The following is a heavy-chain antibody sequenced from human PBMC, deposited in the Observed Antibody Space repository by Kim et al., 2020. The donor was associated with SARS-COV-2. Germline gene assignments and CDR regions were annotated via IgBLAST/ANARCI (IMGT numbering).Heavy chain of an antibody. CDR2: ISVGGASI. CDR1: GFTFSSFN. Sequence: GGSLRLSCAAASGFTFSSFNRSWVRQAPGRELEGASSISVGGASIYSADSGKGRFTISRDSSKDKLFLQMNRLRAEDTAVYYCAKRPVGWNYFDQWGQGTLVTVSS. V-gene: IGHV3-23*01. J-gene: IGHJ4*02. CDR3: AKRPVGWNYFDQ. D-gene: IGHD1-1*01.